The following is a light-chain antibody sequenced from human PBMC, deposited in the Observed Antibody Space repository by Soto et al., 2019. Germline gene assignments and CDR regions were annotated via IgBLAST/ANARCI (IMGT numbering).Light chain of an antibody. J-gene: IGKJ1*01. CDR1: QSVSSN. V-gene: IGKV3-15*01. CDR2: GAS. Sequence: IVMTQSPATLSASARERATLSCMASQSVSSNLAWYQQKPGQAPRLLIYGASTRATGIPARFSGSGSGTEFTLTISSLQSEDFAVYYCQQYNNWPPITFGQGTKVDIK. CDR3: QQYNNWPPIT.